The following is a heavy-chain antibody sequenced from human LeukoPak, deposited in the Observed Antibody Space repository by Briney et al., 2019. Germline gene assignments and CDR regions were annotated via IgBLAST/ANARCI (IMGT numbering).Heavy chain of an antibody. Sequence: SVKVPCKASGGTFSSYAISWVRQAPGQGLEWMGEIIPIFGTANYAQKFQGRVTITADESASTAYMELSSLRSEDTAVYYCAREDSSGYYCAYWGQGTLVTVSS. D-gene: IGHD3-22*01. CDR1: GGTFSSYA. J-gene: IGHJ4*02. V-gene: IGHV1-69*13. CDR2: IIPIFGTA. CDR3: AREDSSGYYCAY.